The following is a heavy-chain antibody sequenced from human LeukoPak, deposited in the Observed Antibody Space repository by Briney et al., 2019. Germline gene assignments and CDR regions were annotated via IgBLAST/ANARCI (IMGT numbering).Heavy chain of an antibody. CDR3: ARGGNLAAVDY. J-gene: IGHJ4*02. V-gene: IGHV3-21*01. CDR1: GFTFSSYS. D-gene: IGHD6-13*01. Sequence: GGSLRLSCAASGFTFSSYSMNWVRQAPGKGLEWVSSISSSSSYIYYADSVKGRFTISRDNAKNSLYLQMNSLRVEDTAVYYCARGGNLAAVDYWGQGTLVTVSS. CDR2: ISSSSSYI.